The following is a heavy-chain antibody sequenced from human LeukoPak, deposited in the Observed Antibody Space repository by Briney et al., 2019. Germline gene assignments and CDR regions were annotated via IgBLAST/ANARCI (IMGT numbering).Heavy chain of an antibody. V-gene: IGHV1-69*05. CDR1: GGTFSSYA. CDR3: ARGSVVVVAANYWYFDL. D-gene: IGHD2-15*01. CDR2: IIPIFGTA. J-gene: IGHJ2*01. Sequence: SVKVSCXASGGTFSSYAISWVRQARGQGLEWMGGIIPIFGTANYAQKFQGRVTITTDESTSTAYMELSSLRSEDTAVYYCARGSVVVVAANYWYFDLWGRGTLVTVSS.